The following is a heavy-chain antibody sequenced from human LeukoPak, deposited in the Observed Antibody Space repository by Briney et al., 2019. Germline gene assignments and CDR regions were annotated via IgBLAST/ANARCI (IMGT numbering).Heavy chain of an antibody. CDR1: GFTVSSNY. CDR2: IYSGGNT. CDR3: AKSPPYYYDRSGCSQH. J-gene: IGHJ1*01. Sequence: GGSLRLSCAASGFTVSSNYMSWVRQAPGKGLEWVSVIYSGGNTYYADSVKGRFTISRDNSKNTLYLQMNSLRAEDTAIYYCAKSPPYYYDRSGCSQHWGQGTLVTVSS. V-gene: IGHV3-53*01. D-gene: IGHD3-22*01.